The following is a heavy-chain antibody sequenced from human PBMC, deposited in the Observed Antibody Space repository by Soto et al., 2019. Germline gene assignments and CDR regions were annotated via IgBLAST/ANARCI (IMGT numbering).Heavy chain of an antibody. Sequence: QVQVVESGGGVVQPGRSLRLSCEVSGFTFSRYGMHWVRQAPGKGLEWVAFIWYNGSNKRYADSVKGRFSVSRDDLKNTVYLQMKSIRVEDTGVYYCARDVEFVYILSSIVDHYSFSGIDVWGQGTTVTVSS. CDR2: IWYNGSNK. D-gene: IGHD2-21*01. J-gene: IGHJ6*02. CDR3: ARDVEFVYILSSIVDHYSFSGIDV. V-gene: IGHV3-33*01. CDR1: GFTFSRYG.